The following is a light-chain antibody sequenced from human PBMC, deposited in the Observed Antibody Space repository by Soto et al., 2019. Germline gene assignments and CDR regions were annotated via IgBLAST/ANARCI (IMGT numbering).Light chain of an antibody. CDR2: GAS. Sequence: EIVMTQSPGTLSLSPGEIATLSCRASQSVSTNLAWYQQIPGQAPRLLIYGASTRAPGLPARFSGSGSGTECTLAIRSLQSEDFAVYYCQQSNDWPQTFSLGTKVEIK. CDR3: QQSNDWPQT. J-gene: IGKJ1*01. CDR1: QSVSTN. V-gene: IGKV3-15*01.